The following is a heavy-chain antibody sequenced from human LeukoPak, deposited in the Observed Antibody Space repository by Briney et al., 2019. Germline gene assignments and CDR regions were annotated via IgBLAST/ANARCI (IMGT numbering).Heavy chain of an antibody. J-gene: IGHJ4*02. CDR2: ISGSGSNT. D-gene: IGHD6-6*01. CDR3: AKVRSSSAGY. Sequence: PGGSLRLSCAASGFTFSSYAMSWVRQAPGKGLEWVSAISGSGSNTYYADSVKGRFTISRDNSKNTLYLQVNSLRAEDTAVYYCAKVRSSSAGYWGQGTLVTVSS. V-gene: IGHV3-23*01. CDR1: GFTFSSYA.